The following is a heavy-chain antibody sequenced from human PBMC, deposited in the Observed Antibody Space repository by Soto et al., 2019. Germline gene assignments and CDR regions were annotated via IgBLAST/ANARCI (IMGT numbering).Heavy chain of an antibody. CDR2: IRGKAYGGTT. CDR1: GFTFGDYA. CDR3: TRSVFGVVITQDNWFDP. J-gene: IGHJ5*02. Sequence: GGSLRLSCTASGFTFGDYAMSWVRQAPGKGLEWVGFIRGKAYGGTTEYAASVKGRFTISRDDSKSIAYLQMNSLKTEDTAVYYCTRSVFGVVITQDNWFDPWGQGTLVTVSS. D-gene: IGHD3-3*01. V-gene: IGHV3-49*04.